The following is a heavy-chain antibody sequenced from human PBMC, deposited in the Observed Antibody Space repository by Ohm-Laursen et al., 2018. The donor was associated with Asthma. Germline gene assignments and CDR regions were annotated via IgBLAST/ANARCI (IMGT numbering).Heavy chain of an antibody. CDR1: GYTFTSYG. D-gene: IGHD6-19*01. Sequence: ASVKVSCKVSGYTFTSYGISWVRQAPGQGLEWMGIINPSGGSTSYAQKFQGRVTMTRDTSTSTVYMELSSLRSEDTAVYYCARDAMRYSSGRFDPWGQGTLVTVSS. CDR3: ARDAMRYSSGRFDP. J-gene: IGHJ5*02. V-gene: IGHV1-46*03. CDR2: INPSGGST.